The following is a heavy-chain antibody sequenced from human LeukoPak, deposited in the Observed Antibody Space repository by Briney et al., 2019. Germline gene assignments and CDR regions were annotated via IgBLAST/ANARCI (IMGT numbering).Heavy chain of an antibody. CDR1: GFTFSGYW. Sequence: GGSLRLSCAASGFTFSGYWMSWVRQAPGKGLEWVANIEQDGSEKYCVDSVKGRFTISRDNAKNSLYLQMDSLRAEDTAVYYCAKDVGRYCSSGSCHYFDYWGQGTLVAVSS. V-gene: IGHV3-7*01. CDR2: IEQDGSEK. J-gene: IGHJ4*02. D-gene: IGHD2-15*01. CDR3: AKDVGRYCSSGSCHYFDY.